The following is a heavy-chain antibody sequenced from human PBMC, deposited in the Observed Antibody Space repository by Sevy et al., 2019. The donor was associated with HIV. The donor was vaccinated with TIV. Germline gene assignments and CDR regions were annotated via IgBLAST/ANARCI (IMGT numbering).Heavy chain of an antibody. CDR2: IWHDGSNK. J-gene: IGHJ5*02. CDR3: ARETDNSARWLDP. CDR1: GFTFNFHG. Sequence: SCAASGFTFNFHGMHWVRQAPGKGLEWVAFIWHDGSNKYMADSVKGRFTIPRDNSKNTLFLQMNSLTVEDTAVYYCARETDNSARWLDPWGQGTLVTVSS. V-gene: IGHV3-33*01. D-gene: IGHD4-4*01.